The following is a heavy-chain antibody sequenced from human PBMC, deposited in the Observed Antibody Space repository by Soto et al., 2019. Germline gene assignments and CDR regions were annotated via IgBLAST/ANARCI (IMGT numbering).Heavy chain of an antibody. V-gene: IGHV4-30-4*01. J-gene: IGHJ4*02. D-gene: IGHD6-13*01. CDR2: IYYSGST. CDR1: GGSISSGDYY. CDR3: ARAGSSWLFDY. Sequence: SETLSLTCTVSGGSISSGDYYWSWIRQPPGKGLEWIGYIYYSGSTYYNPSLKSRVTISVDTSKNQFSLKLSSVTAADTAVYYCARAGSSWLFDYWGQGTLVTVSS.